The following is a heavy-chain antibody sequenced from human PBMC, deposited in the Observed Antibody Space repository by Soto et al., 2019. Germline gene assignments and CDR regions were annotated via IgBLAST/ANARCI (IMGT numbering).Heavy chain of an antibody. V-gene: IGHV4-59*01. J-gene: IGHJ4*02. CDR1: GGSISSYY. CDR3: ARSAAAGTSYFDY. D-gene: IGHD6-13*01. Sequence: QVQLQESGPGLVKPSETLSLTCTVSGGSISSYYWSWIRQPPGKGLEWIGYIYYSGSTNYIPSLRSRVTMSVDTSKNQFSLQLSSVTAADTAVYYCARSAAAGTSYFDYWGQGTLVTVSS. CDR2: IYYSGST.